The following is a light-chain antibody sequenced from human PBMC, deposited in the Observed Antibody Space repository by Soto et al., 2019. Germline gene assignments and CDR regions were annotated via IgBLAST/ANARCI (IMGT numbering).Light chain of an antibody. CDR1: QTINKS. J-gene: IGKJ1*01. CDR2: AVS. Sequence: DIQMTQSPSSLSASVGDRITITCRASQTINKSLNWYQQKPGKAPKLLIYAVSSLQGGVPSRFSGSGSGTDFTLTISSLQPEDFATYYCQQSYSTPTFGQGTKVEIK. V-gene: IGKV1-39*01. CDR3: QQSYSTPT.